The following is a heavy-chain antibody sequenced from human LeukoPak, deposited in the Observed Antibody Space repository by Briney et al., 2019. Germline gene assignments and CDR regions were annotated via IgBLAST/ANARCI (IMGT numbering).Heavy chain of an antibody. V-gene: IGHV5-51*01. J-gene: IGHJ3*02. D-gene: IGHD5-18*01. Sequence: GESLKISCKGSGYSFTSYWIGWVRQMPGKGLEWMGIIYPGDSDTRYSPSFQGQVTISADKSISTAYLQWSSLKASDTAMYYCARLRDTAMVWGAFDIWGQGTMVTVSS. CDR1: GYSFTSYW. CDR3: ARLRDTAMVWGAFDI. CDR2: IYPGDSDT.